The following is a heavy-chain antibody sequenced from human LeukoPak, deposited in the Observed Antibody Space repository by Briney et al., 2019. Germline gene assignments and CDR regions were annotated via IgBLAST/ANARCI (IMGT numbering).Heavy chain of an antibody. V-gene: IGHV5-51*01. Sequence: GESLQISCRGSGYTFTNYWIAWVRQMPGKGLEWMGLIYPGDSDTRYSPSFQGQVTISADKSISTAYLQWTSLKASDTAMYYCARPPTIATPRSAYDIWGQGTMVTVSS. CDR1: GYTFTNYW. D-gene: IGHD5-24*01. CDR2: IYPGDSDT. CDR3: ARPPTIATPRSAYDI. J-gene: IGHJ3*02.